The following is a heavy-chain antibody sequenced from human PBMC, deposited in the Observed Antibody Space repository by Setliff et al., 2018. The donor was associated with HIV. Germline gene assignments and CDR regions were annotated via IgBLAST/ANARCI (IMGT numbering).Heavy chain of an antibody. CDR1: GFTVSSNY. CDR2: VYSGGST. CDR3: AREGEGSGWSRLDN. Sequence: GGSLRLSCAASGFTVSSNYMSWVRQAPGKGLEWVSVVYSGGSTYYADSVKGRFTVSRDNSKNTLYLQMNSLRSEDTAVYYCAREGEGSGWSRLDNWGQGTLVTVSS. V-gene: IGHV3-53*05. D-gene: IGHD6-19*01. J-gene: IGHJ4*02.